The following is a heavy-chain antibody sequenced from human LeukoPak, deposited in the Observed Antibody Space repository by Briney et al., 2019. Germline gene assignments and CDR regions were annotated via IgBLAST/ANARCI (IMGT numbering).Heavy chain of an antibody. CDR1: GYSFTSYW. D-gene: IGHD6-6*01. Sequence: GESLNISFMDSGYSFTSYWIGWVRQMPGKGLEWMGIIYPGDSDTRYSPSFQGQVTISADKSISTAYLQWSSLKASDTAISYCASLYSSSGSSPDYWGQGTLVTVSS. CDR2: IYPGDSDT. CDR3: ASLYSSSGSSPDY. J-gene: IGHJ4*02. V-gene: IGHV5-51*01.